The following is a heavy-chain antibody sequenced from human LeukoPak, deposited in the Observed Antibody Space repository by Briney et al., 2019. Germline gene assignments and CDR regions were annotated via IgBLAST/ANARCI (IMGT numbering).Heavy chain of an antibody. CDR3: ARKYYYDSSGYIDY. J-gene: IGHJ4*02. Sequence: GGSLRLSCAASGFTFSSYEMNWVRQAPGKGLEWVSYITSGSTIYCADSVKGRFTISRDNAKNSLYLQMNGLRAEDTAVYYCARKYYYDSSGYIDYWGQGTLVTVSS. V-gene: IGHV3-48*03. CDR2: ITSGSTI. D-gene: IGHD3-22*01. CDR1: GFTFSSYE.